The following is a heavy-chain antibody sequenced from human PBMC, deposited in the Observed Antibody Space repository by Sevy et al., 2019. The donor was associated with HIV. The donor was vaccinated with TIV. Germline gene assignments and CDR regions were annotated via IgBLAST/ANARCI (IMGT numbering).Heavy chain of an antibody. J-gene: IGHJ4*02. CDR2: ISGSGTTT. CDR1: DFIFNNQA. CDR3: ARHRGDYVQPLDS. Sequence: GGSLRLSCAASDFIFNNQAMSWVRQAPGEGLEWVSSISGSGTTTYYADSVQGRFTVSRDNSKKSLLLEMNSLRVEDTALYFCARHRGDYVQPLDSWGQGTLVTVSS. V-gene: IGHV3-23*01. D-gene: IGHD4-17*01.